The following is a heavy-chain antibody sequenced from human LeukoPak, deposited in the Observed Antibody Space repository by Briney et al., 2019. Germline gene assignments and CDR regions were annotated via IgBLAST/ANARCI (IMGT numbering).Heavy chain of an antibody. J-gene: IGHJ4*02. V-gene: IGHV4-30-4*01. CDR1: GGSISSGDYY. CDR2: IYYSGST. CDR3: TGGYSYGYSFDY. Sequence: SETLSLTCTVSGGSISSGDYYWSWIRQPPGKGLEWIGYIYYSGSTYYNPSLKSRVTISVDTSKNQFSLKLSSVTAADTAVYYCTGGYSYGYSFDYWAREPWSPSPQ. D-gene: IGHD5-18*01.